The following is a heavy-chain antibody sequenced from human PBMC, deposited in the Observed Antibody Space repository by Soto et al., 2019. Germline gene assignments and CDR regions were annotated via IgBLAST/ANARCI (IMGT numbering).Heavy chain of an antibody. D-gene: IGHD3-3*01. CDR2: TYYRSQWYY. V-gene: IGHV6-1*01. CDR1: GDSVSSNSGA. Sequence: SQTRSLTCAISGDSVSSNSGAWHWIRQSPSRGLEWLGRTYYRSQWYYDYSGSMKSRITINPDISKNQFSLHLNSVTPEDTAVYYCARVKIVGVVIGAFDIWGQGTMVTVS. CDR3: ARVKIVGVVIGAFDI. J-gene: IGHJ3*02.